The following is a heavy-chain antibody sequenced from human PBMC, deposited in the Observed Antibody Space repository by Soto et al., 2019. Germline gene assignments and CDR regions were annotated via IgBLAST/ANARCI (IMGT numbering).Heavy chain of an antibody. CDR1: GFTFSSYS. J-gene: IGHJ4*02. CDR3: ASRLPIRFLEWLPADDY. CDR2: ISSSSSYI. D-gene: IGHD3-3*01. V-gene: IGHV3-21*01. Sequence: EVQLVESGGGLVKPGGSLRLSCAASGFTFSSYSMNWVCQAPGKGLAWVSSISSSSSYIYYADSVKGRFTISRDNAKNSLYLQMNSLRAEDTAVYYCASRLPIRFLEWLPADDYWGQGTLVTVSS.